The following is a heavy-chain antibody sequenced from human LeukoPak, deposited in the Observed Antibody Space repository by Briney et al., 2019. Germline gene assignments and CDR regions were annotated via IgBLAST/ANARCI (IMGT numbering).Heavy chain of an antibody. CDR3: AREISALGNYFDS. D-gene: IGHD7-27*01. J-gene: IGHJ4*02. CDR1: GFNLSSYE. Sequence: PGGSLILSCAASGFNLSSYEMNWVRQAPGKGLEWVSYISRSGSAMYYADSVKGRFTISRDNAKNSLYLQMNSLRAEDTAVYYCAREISALGNYFDSWGQGTLFTVSS. CDR2: ISRSGSAM. V-gene: IGHV3-48*03.